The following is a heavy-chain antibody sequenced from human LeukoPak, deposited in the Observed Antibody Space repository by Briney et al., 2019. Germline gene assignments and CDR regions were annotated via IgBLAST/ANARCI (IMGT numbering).Heavy chain of an antibody. D-gene: IGHD3-10*01. CDR2: IFYSGST. V-gene: IGHV4-59*01. CDR3: ARVPNVLIWFGEYNDAFDI. CDR1: GGSISTYS. Sequence: PSETLSLTCTVSGGSISTYSWSWIRQPPGKGLEWIGYIFYSGSTNYNPSLKSRVTISVDTSKNQFSLKLNSVTAADTAVYYCARVPNVLIWFGEYNDAFDIWGQGTMVTVSS. J-gene: IGHJ3*02.